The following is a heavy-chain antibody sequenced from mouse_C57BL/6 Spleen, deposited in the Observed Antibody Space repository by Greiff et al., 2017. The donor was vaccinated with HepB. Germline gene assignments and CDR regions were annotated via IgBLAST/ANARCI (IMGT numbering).Heavy chain of an antibody. V-gene: IGHV1-59*01. D-gene: IGHD2-2*01. CDR3: AGGAYGYDEGFAY. Sequence: QVQLQQPGAELVRPGTSVKLSCKASGYTFTSYWMHWVKQRPGQGLEWIGVIDPSDSYTNYNQKFKGKATLTVDTSSSTAYMQLSSLTSEDSAVYYCAGGAYGYDEGFAYWGQGTLVTVSA. J-gene: IGHJ3*01. CDR1: GYTFTSYW. CDR2: IDPSDSYT.